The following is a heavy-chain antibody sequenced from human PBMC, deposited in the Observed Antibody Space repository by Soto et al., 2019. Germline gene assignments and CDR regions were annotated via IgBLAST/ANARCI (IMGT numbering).Heavy chain of an antibody. CDR3: AREPLLEWSHLYYFDY. D-gene: IGHD3-3*01. Sequence: QVQLVQSGAEVKKPGSSVKVSCKASGGTFSSYAISWVRQAPGQGLEWMGGIIPIFGTANYAQKFQGRVTITADKSTSTAYMELSSMRSEDTAVYYCAREPLLEWSHLYYFDYWGQGTLVTVSS. CDR1: GGTFSSYA. CDR2: IIPIFGTA. V-gene: IGHV1-69*06. J-gene: IGHJ4*02.